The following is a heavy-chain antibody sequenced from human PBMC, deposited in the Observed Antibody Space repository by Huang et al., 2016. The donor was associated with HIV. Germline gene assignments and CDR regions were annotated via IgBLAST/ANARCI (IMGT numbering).Heavy chain of an antibody. V-gene: IGHV4-39*01. CDR3: ARHMDCSSSSCLAGGHERGPFDM. CDR1: GGSISSSSYY. CDR2: LYYRGST. J-gene: IGHJ3*02. Sequence: QVQLQESGPGLVKPSETLSLTCSVSGGSISSSSYYWGWIRQPPGKGLVWIGSLYYRGSTFYNPSLKSRVTIAVDTSKNQFSLRLNSVTAADTSVYYCARHMDCSSSSCLAGGHERGPFDMWGQGTMVTVSS. D-gene: IGHD2-2*01.